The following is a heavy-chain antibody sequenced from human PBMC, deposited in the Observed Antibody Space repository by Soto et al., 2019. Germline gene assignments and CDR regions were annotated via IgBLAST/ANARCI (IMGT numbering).Heavy chain of an antibody. CDR1: GFTFSAYG. Sequence: GGSLRLSCAASGFTFSAYGMHWVRQAPGKGLEWVTFISFNGKNTDYADSVKGRFTVSRDNARNTLYLQMNSLRAEDTAVYYCADIGGYDSVGGAYWGQGALVIVSS. CDR2: ISFNGKNT. D-gene: IGHD3-16*01. V-gene: IGHV3-33*05. CDR3: ADIGGYDSVGGAY. J-gene: IGHJ4*02.